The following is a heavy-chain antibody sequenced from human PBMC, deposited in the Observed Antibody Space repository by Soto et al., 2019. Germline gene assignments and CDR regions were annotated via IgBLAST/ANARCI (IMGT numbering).Heavy chain of an antibody. Sequence: EVQLLESGGGLVQPGGSLRLSCAASGFTFSTYAMSWVRQAPGKGLEWVSAISAGGGTTYYADSVKGRFTISRDDSMDALYLQINSLRVEDTAVYYCAHPRGYGVFDAYDIWGQGTMVTVPS. CDR1: GFTFSTYA. CDR3: AHPRGYGVFDAYDI. CDR2: ISAGGGTT. D-gene: IGHD4-17*01. J-gene: IGHJ3*02. V-gene: IGHV3-23*01.